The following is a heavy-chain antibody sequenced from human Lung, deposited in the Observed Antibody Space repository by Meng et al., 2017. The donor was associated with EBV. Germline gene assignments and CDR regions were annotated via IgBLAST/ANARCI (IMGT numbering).Heavy chain of an antibody. CDR2: ISSSRSYI. CDR1: GFTFSSYN. J-gene: IGHJ4*02. V-gene: IGHV3-21*02. D-gene: IGHD3-10*01. CDR3: ARERGDY. Sequence: VKLVGSGGGLVKPGGSLRLSCAASGFTFSSYNLTWVRQAPGKGLEWVSSISSSRSYIYYADSMKGRFTISRDNAKNSLYLQMNSLRAEDTAVYYCARERGDYWGQGTLVTVSS.